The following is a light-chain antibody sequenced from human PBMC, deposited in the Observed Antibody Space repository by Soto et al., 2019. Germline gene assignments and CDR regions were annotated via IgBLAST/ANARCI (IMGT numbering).Light chain of an antibody. CDR2: TLP. V-gene: IGKV2-30*01. CDR1: QRVVYSSGNAY. Sequence: DVVMTQSPPSLPVTLGQPASGSCRSSQRVVYSSGNAYLNWFQQRPGQSPRRLLYTLPNRDSGDPDRCVGGGSGSAFTLKTGRLEVEDVGIYYCTQGTYWSPTFGQGTKVES. CDR3: TQGTYWSPT. J-gene: IGKJ1*01.